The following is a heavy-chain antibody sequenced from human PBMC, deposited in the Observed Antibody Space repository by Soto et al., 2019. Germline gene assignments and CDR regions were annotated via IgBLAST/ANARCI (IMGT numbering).Heavy chain of an antibody. D-gene: IGHD3-10*01. Sequence: PGGSLRLSCAASGFTFSDHYMSWIRQAPGKGLEWVSSISSSSSYIYYADSVKGRFTISRDNAKNSLYLQMNSLRAEDTAVYYCARDVPMVRGALADYWGQGTLVTVSS. CDR3: ARDVPMVRGALADY. CDR1: GFTFSDHY. J-gene: IGHJ4*02. CDR2: ISSSSSYI. V-gene: IGHV3-11*06.